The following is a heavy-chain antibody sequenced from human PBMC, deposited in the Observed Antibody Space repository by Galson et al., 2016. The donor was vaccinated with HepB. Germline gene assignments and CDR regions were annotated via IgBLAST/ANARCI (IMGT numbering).Heavy chain of an antibody. CDR3: AKDFRYGSG. CDR2: VSVYGIT. CDR1: GFTFTNFW. D-gene: IGHD2-15*01. V-gene: IGHV3-23*01. J-gene: IGHJ4*02. Sequence: SLRLSCAASGFTFTNFWMSWVRQAPGKGLEWVSGVSVYGITYYADSVQGRFTVSRDNSKNTLYLLMKSLRAEDTAIYYCAKDFRYGSGWGQGTLVTVSS.